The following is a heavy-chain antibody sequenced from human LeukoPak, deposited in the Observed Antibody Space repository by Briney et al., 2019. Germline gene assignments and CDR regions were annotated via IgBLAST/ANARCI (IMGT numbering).Heavy chain of an antibody. CDR3: ARVGGTNYYYYGMDV. V-gene: IGHV4-34*01. D-gene: IGHD1-26*01. CDR2: INHSGST. Sequence: TSETLSLTCAVYGGSFSGYYWSWIRQPPGKGLEWIGEINHSGSTNYNPSLKSRVTISVDTSKNQFSLKLSSVTAADTAVYYCARVGGTNYYYYGMDVWGQGATVTVSS. CDR1: GGSFSGYY. J-gene: IGHJ6*02.